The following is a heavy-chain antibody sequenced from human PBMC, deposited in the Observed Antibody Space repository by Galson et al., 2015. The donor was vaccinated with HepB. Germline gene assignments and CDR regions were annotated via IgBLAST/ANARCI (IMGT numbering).Heavy chain of an antibody. CDR1: GFTFYVYI. Sequence: SLRLSCAASGFTFYVYIMNWVRQAPGKGLEWVSAVRGSGTGTFYADSVRGRFTISRDDSKNTVTLQLNNLRVEDTAIYYCAKDSGFGGEDYWGQGILVTVSS. D-gene: IGHD3-16*01. V-gene: IGHV3-23*01. CDR3: AKDSGFGGEDY. J-gene: IGHJ4*02. CDR2: VRGSGTGT.